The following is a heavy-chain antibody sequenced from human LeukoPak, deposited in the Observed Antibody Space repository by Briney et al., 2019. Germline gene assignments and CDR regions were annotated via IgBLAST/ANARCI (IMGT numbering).Heavy chain of an antibody. D-gene: IGHD6-6*01. V-gene: IGHV1-8*01. CDR3: ARGWRSSENWYDP. CDR2: MNPNSGNT. CDR1: GYTFTSYD. J-gene: IGHJ5*02. Sequence: ASVKVSCKASGYTFTSYDINLVRQATGQGLEWMGWMNPNSGNTGYAQKFQGRVTMTRNTSISTAYMELSSLRSEDTAVYYCARGWRSSENWYDPWGQGTLDTVSS.